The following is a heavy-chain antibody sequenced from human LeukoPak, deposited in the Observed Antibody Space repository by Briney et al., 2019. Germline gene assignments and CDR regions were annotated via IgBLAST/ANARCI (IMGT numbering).Heavy chain of an antibody. Sequence: ASVKVSCKASGYTFTSCGISWVRQGPGQGLEWMGWVSAYNGKTNYAQKLQGRVTMTTATSTSTAYMELRRLRSDETAVYYCARVFGEYQLLWFGPWGQGTLVTVST. V-gene: IGHV1-18*01. CDR1: GYTFTSCG. D-gene: IGHD2-2*01. CDR3: ARVFGEYQLLWFGP. CDR2: VSAYNGKT. J-gene: IGHJ5*02.